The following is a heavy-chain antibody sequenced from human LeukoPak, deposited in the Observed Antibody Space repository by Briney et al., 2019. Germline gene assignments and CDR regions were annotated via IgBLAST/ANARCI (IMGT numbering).Heavy chain of an antibody. J-gene: IGHJ4*02. Sequence: SETLSLTCAVYGGSLSGYYWNWIRQPPGKGLEWIGGIYYSGSTYYNPSLKSRVTISVDTSKNQFSLKLSSVTAADTAVYYCAGGYYYDSSGYYLGFDYWGQGTLVTVSS. D-gene: IGHD3-22*01. CDR2: IYYSGST. CDR3: AGGYYYDSSGYYLGFDY. V-gene: IGHV4-34*01. CDR1: GGSLSGYY.